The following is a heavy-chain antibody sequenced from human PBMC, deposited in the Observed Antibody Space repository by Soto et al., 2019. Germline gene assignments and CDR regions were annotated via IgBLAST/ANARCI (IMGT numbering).Heavy chain of an antibody. CDR1: GGSFSGYY. J-gene: IGHJ4*02. CDR3: ASYGSGSYYSVTSILDY. D-gene: IGHD3-10*01. Sequence: SETLSLTCAVYGGSFSGYYWSWIRQPPGKGLEWIGKINHSGSTTYNPSLKSRVTISVATSKNQSCLKLSSVTAADTAVYYCASYGSGSYYSVTSILDYWGQGTLVTDAS. CDR2: INHSGST. V-gene: IGHV4-34*01.